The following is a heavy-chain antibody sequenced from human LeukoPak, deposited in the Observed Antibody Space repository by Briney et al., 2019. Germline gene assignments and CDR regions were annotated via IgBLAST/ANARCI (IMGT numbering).Heavy chain of an antibody. J-gene: IGHJ4*02. CDR1: GGSISSGGYY. CDR2: IYYSGST. CDR3: ARTQEGYYAVNY. D-gene: IGHD1-26*01. V-gene: IGHV4-31*03. Sequence: SETLSLTCTVSGGSISSGGYYWSWIRQHPGKGLEWIGYIYYSGSTYYNPSLKSRVTISVDTSKNQFSLKLSSVTAADTAVYYCARTQEGYYAVNYWGQGTLVTVSS.